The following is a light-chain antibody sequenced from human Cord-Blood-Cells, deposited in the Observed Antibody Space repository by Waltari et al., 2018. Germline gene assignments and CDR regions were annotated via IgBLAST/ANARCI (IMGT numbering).Light chain of an antibody. Sequence: EIVLTQSPATLSLSPGERATLSWRASQSVSSYLAWYQQKPGQAPRLLIYDASNRATGVPARFSGSGSETDFTLTISSLEPEDFAVYYCQQRSNWPRTFGRGTKVEIK. CDR3: QQRSNWPRT. J-gene: IGKJ1*01. V-gene: IGKV3-11*01. CDR1: QSVSSY. CDR2: DAS.